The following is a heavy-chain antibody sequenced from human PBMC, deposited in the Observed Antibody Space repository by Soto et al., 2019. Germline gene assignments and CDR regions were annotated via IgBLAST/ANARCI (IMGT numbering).Heavy chain of an antibody. Sequence: ASVKVSCKASGYTFTSYGISWVRQAPGQGLEWMGWISAYNGNTNYAQKLQGRVTMTTDTSTSTAYMELRSLRSDDTAVYYCARGYCSGGSCSWFDPWGQGTLVTVSS. D-gene: IGHD2-15*01. CDR1: GYTFTSYG. V-gene: IGHV1-18*01. CDR2: ISAYNGNT. J-gene: IGHJ5*02. CDR3: ARGYCSGGSCSWFDP.